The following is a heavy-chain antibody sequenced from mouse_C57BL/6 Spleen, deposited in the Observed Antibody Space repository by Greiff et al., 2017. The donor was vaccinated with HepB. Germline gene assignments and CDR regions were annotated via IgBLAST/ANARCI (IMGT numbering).Heavy chain of an antibody. D-gene: IGHD1-1*01. CDR2: ISSGSSTI. Sequence: EVQLVESGGGLVKPGGSLKLSCAASGFTFSDYGMHWVRQAPEKGLEWVAYISSGSSTIYYADTVKGRFTISRDNAKNTLFLQMTSLRSEDTAMYYCARRITTVVEGWYFDVWGTGTTVTVSS. CDR3: ARRITTVVEGWYFDV. J-gene: IGHJ1*03. V-gene: IGHV5-17*01. CDR1: GFTFSDYG.